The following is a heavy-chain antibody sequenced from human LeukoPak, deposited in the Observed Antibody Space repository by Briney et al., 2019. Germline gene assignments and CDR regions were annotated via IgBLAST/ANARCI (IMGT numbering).Heavy chain of an antibody. CDR2: INAAIGNT. Sequence: ASVMVSCKASGYNFINYALHWVRQAPGQGLEWMGWINAAIGNTKYSQRFQDRVTIARDTSASTVYMELSGLRSGDTAVYYCARDLGAGGWFDPWGQGTLVTVSS. J-gene: IGHJ5*02. CDR1: GYNFINYA. CDR3: ARDLGAGGWFDP. V-gene: IGHV1-3*01. D-gene: IGHD6-19*01.